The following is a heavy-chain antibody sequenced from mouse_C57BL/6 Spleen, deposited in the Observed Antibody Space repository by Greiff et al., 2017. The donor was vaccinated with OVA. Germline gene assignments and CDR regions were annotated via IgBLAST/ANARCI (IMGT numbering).Heavy chain of an antibody. CDR1: GYTFTDYY. V-gene: IGHV1-75*01. Sequence: VQLVESGPELVKPGASVKISCKASGYTFTDYYINWVKQRPGQGLEWIGWIFPGSGSTYYNEKFKGKATLTVDKSSSTAYMLLSSLTSEDSAVYFCARRHYSNYWYFDVWGTGTTVTVSS. CDR2: IFPGSGST. D-gene: IGHD2-5*01. CDR3: ARRHYSNYWYFDV. J-gene: IGHJ1*03.